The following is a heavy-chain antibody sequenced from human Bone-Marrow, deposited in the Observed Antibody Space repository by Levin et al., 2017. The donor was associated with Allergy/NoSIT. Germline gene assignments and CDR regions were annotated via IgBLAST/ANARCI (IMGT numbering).Heavy chain of an antibody. CDR3: STFSYDLVTGFYRLAN. D-gene: IGHD3-9*01. CDR2: SYHDGST. J-gene: IGHJ4*02. V-gene: IGHV4-4*02. Sequence: SQTLSLTCAVSGASISNTYWWTWVRQPPGKGLEWIGESYHDGSTNYNPSLKSRVTISVDKSKNHFSLRLSSVTAADTAVYYCSTFSYDLVTGFYRLANWGRGILVTVSS. CDR1: GASISNTYW.